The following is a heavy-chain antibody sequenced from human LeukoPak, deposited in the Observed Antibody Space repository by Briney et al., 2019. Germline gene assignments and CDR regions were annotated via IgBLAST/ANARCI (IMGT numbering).Heavy chain of an antibody. J-gene: IGHJ3*02. D-gene: IGHD1-14*01. V-gene: IGHV3-15*01. CDR1: GFTFSNAW. Sequence: GGSLRLSCAASGFTFSNAWMSWVRQAPGKGLEWVGCIKSKTDGGTTDYAAPVKGRFTISRDDSKNTLYLQMNSLKTEDTAVYYCTTDGIPVYRAFDIWGQGTMVTVSS. CDR3: TTDGIPVYRAFDI. CDR2: IKSKTDGGTT.